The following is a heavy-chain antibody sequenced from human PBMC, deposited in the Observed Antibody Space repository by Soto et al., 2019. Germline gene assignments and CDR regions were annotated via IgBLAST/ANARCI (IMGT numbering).Heavy chain of an antibody. CDR1: GFTFRCYA. CDR3: AKWHTYNYDSLAFSGFDC. Sequence: GGSLILYCVSSGFTFRCYAMTWVRQSPGKGLEWVSAISGGDGSAYYADSVKGRSTISRDNSKNTHYLHMNSLRADDTAAYYCAKWHTYNYDSLAFSGFDCWGQGTQVTVSS. J-gene: IGHJ4*02. V-gene: IGHV3-23*01. CDR2: ISGGDGSA. D-gene: IGHD3-16*01.